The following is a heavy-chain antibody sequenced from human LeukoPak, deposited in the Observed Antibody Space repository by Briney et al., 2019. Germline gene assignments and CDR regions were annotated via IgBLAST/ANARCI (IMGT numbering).Heavy chain of an antibody. CDR2: IYYSGST. V-gene: IGHV4-30-4*08. Sequence: PSETLSLTCTVAGGSISSGDYNWSWIRQPPGKGLEWIGYIYYSGSTYYNPSLKSRVTISVDTSKNQFSLKLSSVTAADTAVYYCAVSAAGLFDPWGQGTLVTVSS. J-gene: IGHJ5*02. CDR3: AVSAAGLFDP. D-gene: IGHD6-13*01. CDR1: GGSISSGDYN.